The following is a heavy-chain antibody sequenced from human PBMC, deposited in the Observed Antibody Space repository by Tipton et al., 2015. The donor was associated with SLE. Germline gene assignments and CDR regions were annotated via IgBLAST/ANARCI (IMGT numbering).Heavy chain of an antibody. CDR2: INPNSGGT. Sequence: QLVQSGPEVKSPGASVKVSCKTSGYSFSDYYMHWVRQAPGQGLEWMGRINPNSGGTDYAQKFQGRVTITWDTYITTAYMELRSLRSDDTAVYYCALWPITIFGVVAYYWGQGTLVTVSS. D-gene: IGHD3-3*01. CDR3: ALWPITIFGVVAYY. V-gene: IGHV1-2*06. CDR1: GYSFSDYY. J-gene: IGHJ4*02.